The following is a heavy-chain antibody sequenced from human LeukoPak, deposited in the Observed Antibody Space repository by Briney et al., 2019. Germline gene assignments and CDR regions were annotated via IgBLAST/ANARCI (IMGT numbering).Heavy chain of an antibody. CDR1: GGSISSYY. V-gene: IGHV4-59*01. J-gene: IGHJ4*02. Sequence: SETLSLTCTVSGGSISSYYWSWIRQPPGKGLEWIGYIYYSGSTNYNPSLKSRVTISVDTSRNQFSLKLSSVTAADTAVYYCARGAGYSTYYFDNWGQGTLVTVSS. CDR3: ARGAGYSTYYFDN. CDR2: IYYSGST. D-gene: IGHD6-13*01.